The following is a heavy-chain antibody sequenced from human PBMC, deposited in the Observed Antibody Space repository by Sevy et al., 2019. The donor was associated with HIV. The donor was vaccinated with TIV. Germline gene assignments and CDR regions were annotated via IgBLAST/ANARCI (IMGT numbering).Heavy chain of an antibody. J-gene: IGHJ6*03. V-gene: IGHV1-69*10. CDR3: ARAGRTAEYYYYYYMDV. CDR1: GGTFSSYA. CDR2: IIPILSIA. D-gene: IGHD1-1*01. Sequence: ASVKVSCKASGGTFSSYAISWVRQAPRQGLEWMGGIIPILSIANYAQKFQGRVTITAVKSTGTGYMELSSLRCEDTAEYYCARAGRTAEYYYYYYMDVWGKGTTVTVSS.